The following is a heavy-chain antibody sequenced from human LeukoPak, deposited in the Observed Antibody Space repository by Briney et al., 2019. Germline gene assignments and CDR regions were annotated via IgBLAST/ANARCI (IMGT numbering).Heavy chain of an antibody. J-gene: IGHJ4*02. CDR3: TRAYDSSGYFGDY. CDR2: IRSKAYGWTT. V-gene: IGHV3-49*02. CDR1: GFTFGYHP. Sequence: PGGSLRLSCTAPGFTFGYHPMTRVRQAPGKGQERVGCIRSKAYGWTTEYAASVKGRFTISRDDSKSIAYLQMNSLKTEDTAVYFCTRAYDSSGYFGDYWGQGTLVTVSS. D-gene: IGHD3-22*01.